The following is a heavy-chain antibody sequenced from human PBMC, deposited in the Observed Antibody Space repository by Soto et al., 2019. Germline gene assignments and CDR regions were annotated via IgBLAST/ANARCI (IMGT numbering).Heavy chain of an antibody. CDR1: VDSITTYY. V-gene: IGHV4-4*07. CDR3: ARYSNNWFQTEGMDV. CDR2: IDTSGNT. Sequence: SETLSLTCTVSVDSITTYYWSWIRQPAGKGLEWIGRIDTSGNTNYNPSLKSRVTMSVDTSKKQFSLKLTSFTAADTAVYYCARYSNNWFQTEGMDVWGQGTTVT. J-gene: IGHJ6*02. D-gene: IGHD6-13*01.